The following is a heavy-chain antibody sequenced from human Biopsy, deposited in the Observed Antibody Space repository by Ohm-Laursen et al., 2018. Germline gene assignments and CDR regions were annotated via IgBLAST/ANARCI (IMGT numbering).Heavy chain of an antibody. CDR1: GFTFNNYW. CDR2: SNTDGSHT. Sequence: GSLRLSCTASGFTFNNYWMHWVRHAPGKGLVWVPRSNTDGSHTNYADSVKGRFTTSTDNAKNTLYLYMSSLTVEDTAVYFCARDASQGFDSWGQGTLVTVSS. CDR3: ARDASQGFDS. J-gene: IGHJ5*01. V-gene: IGHV3-74*01.